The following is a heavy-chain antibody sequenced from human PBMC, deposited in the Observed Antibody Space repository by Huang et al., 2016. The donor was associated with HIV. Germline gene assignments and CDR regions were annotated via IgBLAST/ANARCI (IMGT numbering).Heavy chain of an antibody. Sequence: PGRPLRLSCTASGFMFSTFGIDWVRQAPGKRLGWVAGISNDGSRKYYVDSGKGRFTISRDNSKNIVYLQMNSRRPEDTAVYYCAKPSGDYEFFDFWGQGTVVTVSS. CDR3: AKPSGDYEFFDF. V-gene: IGHV3-30*18. D-gene: IGHD4-17*01. J-gene: IGHJ4*02. CDR2: ISNDGSRK. CDR1: GFMFSTFG.